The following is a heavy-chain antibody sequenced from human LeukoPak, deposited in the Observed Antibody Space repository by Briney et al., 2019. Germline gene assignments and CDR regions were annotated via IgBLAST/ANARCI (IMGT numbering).Heavy chain of an antibody. CDR1: GFTFSSYA. V-gene: IGHV3-23*01. CDR3: AKDLSGYGPYWYFDL. CDR2: ISGSGGST. Sequence: GGSLRLSCAASGFTFSSYAMSWVRQAPGKGLERVSAISGSGGSTYYADSVKGRFTISRDNSKNTLYLQMNNLRAEDSAVYYCAKDLSGYGPYWYFDLWGRGTLVTVSS. J-gene: IGHJ2*01. D-gene: IGHD6-25*01.